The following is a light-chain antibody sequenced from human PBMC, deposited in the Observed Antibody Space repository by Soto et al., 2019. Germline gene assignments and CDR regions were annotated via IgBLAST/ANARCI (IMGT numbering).Light chain of an antibody. V-gene: IGKV3-15*01. CDR1: QSGSSN. Sequence: EIVITQSPATLSLSPGKRATLSSSTSQSGSSNLSLYPQKPGQAPRLLIYGASTRATGIPDSFSGSGFGTVFTITISSLNSEDFAVYYCQKYNIWNSWTLGQGTKV. CDR3: QKYNIWNSWT. CDR2: GAS. J-gene: IGKJ1*01.